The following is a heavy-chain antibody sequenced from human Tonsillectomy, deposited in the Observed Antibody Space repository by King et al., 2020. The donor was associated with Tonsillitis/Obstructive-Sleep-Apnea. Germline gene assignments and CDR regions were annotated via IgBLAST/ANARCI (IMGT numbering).Heavy chain of an antibody. D-gene: IGHD3-22*01. J-gene: IGHJ4*02. CDR2: INGGNSNT. Sequence: QLVQSGAEVKKPGASVKVSCKASGYTFSSYDIHWVRQAPGQRLEWMGWINGGNSNTKFSRKFEGRLTITRDTSASTAHMELSSLRSEEPAVYYCARVKLYSSSADYDYWGQGTLVTVSS. CDR1: GYTFSSYD. CDR3: ARVKLYSSSADYDY. V-gene: IGHV1-3*01.